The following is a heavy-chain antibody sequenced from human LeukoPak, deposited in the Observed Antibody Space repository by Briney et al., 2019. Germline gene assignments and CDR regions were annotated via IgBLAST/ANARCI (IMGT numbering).Heavy chain of an antibody. V-gene: IGHV3-15*01. CDR1: GFTFSNAW. J-gene: IGHJ4*02. D-gene: IGHD6-13*01. CDR3: ASRVYSSSWSIDY. CDR2: IKSKTDGGTT. Sequence: GGSLRLSCAASGFTFSNAWMSWVRQAPGKGLEWVGRIKSKTDGGTTDYAAPVKGRFTISRDDSKNTLYLQMNSLRAEDTAVYYCASRVYSSSWSIDYWGQGTLVTVSS.